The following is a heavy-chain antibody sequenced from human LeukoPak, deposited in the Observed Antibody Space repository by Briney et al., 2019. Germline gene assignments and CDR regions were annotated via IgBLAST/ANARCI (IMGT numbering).Heavy chain of an antibody. CDR3: ARGAGVRYCSNGVCYTSDY. Sequence: GESLKISCKGSGYTFTTYWIGWVRQMPGKGLEWMGIIYPGDSDTRYSPSFQGQVTISADKSISTAYLQWSSLKASDTAMYYCARGAGVRYCSNGVCYTSDYWGQGTLVTVSS. CDR1: GYTFTTYW. D-gene: IGHD2-8*01. J-gene: IGHJ4*02. V-gene: IGHV5-51*01. CDR2: IYPGDSDT.